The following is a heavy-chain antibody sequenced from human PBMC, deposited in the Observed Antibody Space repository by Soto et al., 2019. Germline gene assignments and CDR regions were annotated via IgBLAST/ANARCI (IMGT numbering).Heavy chain of an antibody. CDR3: ARDAVTGVYYYYGMDV. Sequence: SETLSLTCAVSGVSISSSNWWSWVRQPPGKGLEWIGEIYHSGSTNYNPSLKSRVTISVDKSKNQFSLKLSSVTAADTAVYYCARDAVTGVYYYYGMDVWGQGTTVTVS. CDR2: IYHSGST. D-gene: IGHD2-21*02. V-gene: IGHV4-4*02. J-gene: IGHJ6*02. CDR1: GVSISSSNW.